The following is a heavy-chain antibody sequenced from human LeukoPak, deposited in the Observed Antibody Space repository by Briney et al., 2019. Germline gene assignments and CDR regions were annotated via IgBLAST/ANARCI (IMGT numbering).Heavy chain of an antibody. D-gene: IGHD1-7*01. V-gene: IGHV3-11*01. Sequence: VSYISSSGSTIYYAASVKGRFTISRDNAKNSLYLQMNSLRAEDTAVYYCARGRKLELRYWGQGTLVTVSS. J-gene: IGHJ4*02. CDR2: ISSSGSTI. CDR3: ARGRKLELRY.